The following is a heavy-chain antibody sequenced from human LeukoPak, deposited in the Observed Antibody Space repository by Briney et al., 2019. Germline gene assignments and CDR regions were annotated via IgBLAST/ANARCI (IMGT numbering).Heavy chain of an antibody. CDR2: IKSKFEGEPT. Sequence: MTGGSLRLSCAASGFSFNDAWMTWVRQAPWKGLEWVGRIKSKFEGEPTDYAAPVKGRFTISRDDSKNMVYLQMNSLRAEDTAIYYCAKGLEYQLLVGYDYYGMDVWGQGTTVTVSS. CDR1: GFSFNDAW. D-gene: IGHD2-2*01. J-gene: IGHJ6*02. CDR3: AKGLEYQLLVGYDYYGMDV. V-gene: IGHV3-15*01.